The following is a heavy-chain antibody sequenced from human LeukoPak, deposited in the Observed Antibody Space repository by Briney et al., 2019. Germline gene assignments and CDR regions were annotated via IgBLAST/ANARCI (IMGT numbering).Heavy chain of an antibody. J-gene: IGHJ4*02. D-gene: IGHD3-10*01. CDR1: GFTFSSYE. V-gene: IGHV3-23*01. CDR3: TKYRSGGYWASTMYYFDN. Sequence: GGSLRLSCAASGFTFSSYEMSWVRQAPGQGLEWVSSISSGGVGTYYSDSVKGRFTVSRDDSKNTVHLQMDSLRAEDTAVYSCTKYRSGGYWASTMYYFDNWGQGILVTVSS. CDR2: ISSGGVGT.